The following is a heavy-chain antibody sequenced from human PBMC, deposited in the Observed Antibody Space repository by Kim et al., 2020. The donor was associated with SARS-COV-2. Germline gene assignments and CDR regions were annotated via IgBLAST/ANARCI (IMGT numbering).Heavy chain of an antibody. J-gene: IGHJ5*02. CDR1: GDTFRSYV. D-gene: IGHD3-16*01. CDR3: ASTYGGNWWFDP. Sequence: SVKVSCKASGDTFRSYVFSWVRQAPGQGPEWMGRITPLFDTTNYAQKFQGRLTITADESSTTAYMELTSLRSDDTAVYYCASTYGGNWWFDPWGQGTLVTVSS. CDR2: ITPLFDTT. V-gene: IGHV1-69*13.